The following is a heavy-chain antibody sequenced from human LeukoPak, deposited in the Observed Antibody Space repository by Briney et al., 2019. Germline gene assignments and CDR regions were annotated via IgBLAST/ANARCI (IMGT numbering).Heavy chain of an antibody. CDR1: GASISSYY. V-gene: IGHV4-59*01. J-gene: IGHJ1*01. CDR3: GRVRTGNTGSPEYFED. Sequence: SETLSLTCTVSGASISSYYWSWIRQPPGRGLEWIGYLFYSGNTNSNPSLKSRATISADSSKNQFSLRLNSVTAADTAVYFCGRVRTGNTGSPEYFEDWGQGTLVTVSS. CDR2: LFYSGNT. D-gene: IGHD5-12*01.